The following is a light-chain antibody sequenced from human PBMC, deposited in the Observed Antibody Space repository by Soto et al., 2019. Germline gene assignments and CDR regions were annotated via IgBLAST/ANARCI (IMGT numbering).Light chain of an antibody. CDR2: LNNDGSH. V-gene: IGLV4-69*01. CDR1: SGHSSYA. Sequence: QSVLTQSPSASASLGASVKLTCTLSSGHSSYAIAWHQKQPGKGPRYLMDLNNDGSHTKGDGIPDRFSGSSSGAERYLIISSLQSEDEADYYCQTWGTGFQVFGGGTQLTV. CDR3: QTWGTGFQV. J-gene: IGLJ7*01.